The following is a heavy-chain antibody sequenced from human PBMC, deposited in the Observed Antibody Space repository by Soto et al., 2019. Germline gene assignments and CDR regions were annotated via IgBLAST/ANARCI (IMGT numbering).Heavy chain of an antibody. CDR1: GFTFSNYA. CDR2: ISGGADDT. CDR3: AKAISGYYAPLDY. J-gene: IGHJ4*02. Sequence: EVQLLESGGGLVQPGGSLRLSCTASGFTFSNYAMGWVRQAPGKGLEWVSVISGGADDTHYADSVKGRFTISRDNSKNTLYVQMDSLRAEDTAVYYCAKAISGYYAPLDYWGQGMRVTVSS. D-gene: IGHD3-22*01. V-gene: IGHV3-23*01.